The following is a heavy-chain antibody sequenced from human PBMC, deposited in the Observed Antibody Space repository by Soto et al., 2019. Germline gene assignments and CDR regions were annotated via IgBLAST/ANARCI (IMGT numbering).Heavy chain of an antibody. CDR2: INSDGSST. D-gene: IGHD3-10*01. J-gene: IGHJ5*02. CDR3: ARVPNYYYGSGSFYNWFDP. Sequence: GGSLRLSCAASGFTFSSYWMHWVRQAPGKGLVWVSRINSDGSSTSNADTVKGRFTISRDNDKNTLYLQMNRLRAEDTAVYYYARVPNYYYGSGSFYNWFDPWGQGTLVTVSS. CDR1: GFTFSSYW. V-gene: IGHV3-74*01.